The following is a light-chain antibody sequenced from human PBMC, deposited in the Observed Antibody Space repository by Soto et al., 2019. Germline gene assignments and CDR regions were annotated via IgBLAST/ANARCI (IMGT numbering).Light chain of an antibody. CDR3: MQGTHWPYT. CDR2: KVS. Sequence: DAVLTQSPLSLPVTLGQPATISCRSSQGLASGEGTTYLNWFQQRPGQSPRRLIYKVSNRDSGVPDKFSGRGSGTDFTLKISRVEAEDVGVYYCMQGTHWPYTFGQGTKLEIK. V-gene: IGKV2-30*01. J-gene: IGKJ2*01. CDR1: QGLASGEGTTY.